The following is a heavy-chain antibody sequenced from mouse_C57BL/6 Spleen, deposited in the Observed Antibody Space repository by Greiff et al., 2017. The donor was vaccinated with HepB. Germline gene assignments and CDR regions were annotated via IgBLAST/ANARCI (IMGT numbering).Heavy chain of an antibody. CDR2: IDPSDSET. CDR1: GYTFTSYW. J-gene: IGHJ2*01. D-gene: IGHD4-1*02. CDR3: ARRGPNWIFDY. V-gene: IGHV1-52*01. Sequence: QVQLQQPGAELVRPGSSVKLSCKASGYTFTSYWMHWVKQRPIQGLEWIGNIDPSDSETHYNQKFKDKATLTVDKSSSTAYMQLSSLTSEDSAVYYCARRGPNWIFDYWGQGTTLTVSS.